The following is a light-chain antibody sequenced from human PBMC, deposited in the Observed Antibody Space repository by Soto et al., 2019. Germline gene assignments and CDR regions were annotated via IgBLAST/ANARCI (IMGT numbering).Light chain of an antibody. V-gene: IGLV1-47*01. J-gene: IGLJ1*01. CDR1: SSNIGSNY. Sequence: QSVLTQPPSASGTPGQRVTISCSGSSSNIGSNYVYWYQQLPGTAPKLLIYRNNQRPSGVPDRFSGSKSGTSASLAISGLRSEDEADYYCAAWDDSLSGRWVFGTGTKVTV. CDR3: AAWDDSLSGRWV. CDR2: RNN.